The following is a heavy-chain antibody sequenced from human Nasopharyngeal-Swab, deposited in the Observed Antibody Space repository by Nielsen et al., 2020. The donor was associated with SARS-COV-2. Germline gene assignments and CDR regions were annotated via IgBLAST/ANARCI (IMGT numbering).Heavy chain of an antibody. Sequence: SETLSLTCTVSGYSISSGYYWGWIRQPPGKGLEWIGSIYHSGSTYYNPSLKSRVTISVDTSKNQFSLKLSSVTAADTAVYYCARDSGYSSSWYPRDYYFDYWGQGTLVTVSS. J-gene: IGHJ4*02. CDR2: IYHSGST. D-gene: IGHD6-13*01. CDR3: ARDSGYSSSWYPRDYYFDY. CDR1: GYSISSGYY. V-gene: IGHV4-38-2*02.